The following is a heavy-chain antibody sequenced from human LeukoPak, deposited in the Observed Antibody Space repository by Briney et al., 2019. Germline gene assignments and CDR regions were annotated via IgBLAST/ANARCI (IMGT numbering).Heavy chain of an antibody. V-gene: IGHV4-39*01. D-gene: IGHD4-23*01. CDR1: GGSISSSSYY. Sequence: SETLSLTCTVSGGSISSSSYYWGWIRQPPGKGLEWIGSIYYSGSTYYNPSLKSRVTISVDTSKNQFSLKLSSVTAADTAVYYCARLFGGNSHVDYWGQGTLVTVSS. J-gene: IGHJ4*02. CDR2: IYYSGST. CDR3: ARLFGGNSHVDY.